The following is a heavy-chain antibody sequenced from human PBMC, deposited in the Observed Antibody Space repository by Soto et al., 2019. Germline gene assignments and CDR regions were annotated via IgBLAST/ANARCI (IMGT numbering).Heavy chain of an antibody. D-gene: IGHD2-21*01. CDR3: VRDHIWAFDF. CDR1: GFTFSSFA. J-gene: IGHJ3*01. Sequence: DVQLVESGGGLVQPGGSLRISCAASGFTFSSFALNWVRQAPGKGLEWISYISVTSGSIFYADSVKGRFTISRDDARNSLYLKMNTLRDEETAVYFCVRDHIWAFDFWGQGTMVTVSS. V-gene: IGHV3-48*02. CDR2: ISVTSGSI.